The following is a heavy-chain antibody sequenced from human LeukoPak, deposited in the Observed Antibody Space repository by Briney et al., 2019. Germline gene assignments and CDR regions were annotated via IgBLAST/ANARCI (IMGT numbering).Heavy chain of an antibody. CDR3: ARDRYYYDSSGYYPMSDY. D-gene: IGHD3-22*01. J-gene: IGHJ4*02. CDR2: ISSSSSYI. V-gene: IGHV3-21*01. Sequence: GGSLRLYCAASGFTFSSYSMNWVRQAPGKGLEWVSSISSSSSYIYYADSVKGRFTISRDNAKNSLYLQMNSLRAEDTAVYYCARDRYYYDSSGYYPMSDYWGQGTLVTVSS. CDR1: GFTFSSYS.